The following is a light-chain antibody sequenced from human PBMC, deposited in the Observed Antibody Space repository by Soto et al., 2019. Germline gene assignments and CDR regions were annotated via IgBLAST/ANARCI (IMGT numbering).Light chain of an antibody. V-gene: IGKV1-33*01. CDR1: QDSRNY. J-gene: IGKJ4*01. Sequence: DIQMTQSPSSLSASVGDRVTITCQASQDSRNYLNWYQQKPGKAPNLLIYDASNLRAGVPSRFSGSGSGTEFPLPISRLQPEDIATYYCQHYDHLPPLSFGGGTKVEIK. CDR2: DAS. CDR3: QHYDHLPPLS.